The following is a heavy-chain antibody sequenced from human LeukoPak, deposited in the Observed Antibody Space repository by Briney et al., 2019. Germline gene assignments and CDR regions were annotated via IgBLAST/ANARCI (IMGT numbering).Heavy chain of an antibody. CDR3: ASSLWGYSST. V-gene: IGHV4-59*01. CDR2: IYYSGST. D-gene: IGHD6-19*01. J-gene: IGHJ5*02. Sequence: SETLSLTCTVSGGSISSYYCSWIRQPPGKGLEWIGYIYYSGSTNYNPSLKSRVTISVDTSKNQFSLKLSSVTAADTAVYYCASSLWGYSSTWGQGTLVTVSS. CDR1: GGSISSYY.